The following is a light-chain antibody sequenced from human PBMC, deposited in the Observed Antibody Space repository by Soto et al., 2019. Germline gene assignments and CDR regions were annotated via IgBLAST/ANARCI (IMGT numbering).Light chain of an antibody. CDR1: QSVSGN. V-gene: IGKV3-15*01. J-gene: IGKJ1*01. Sequence: EIVMTQSPATLSVSPGERATLSCRASQSVSGNLAWYQQKPGQPPRLLIYATSSRPTGIPARFSGSGSGTEFTLPISSLQSEDFAVYYCQQYNNWPPWTFGQGTKVEIK. CDR3: QQYNNWPPWT. CDR2: ATS.